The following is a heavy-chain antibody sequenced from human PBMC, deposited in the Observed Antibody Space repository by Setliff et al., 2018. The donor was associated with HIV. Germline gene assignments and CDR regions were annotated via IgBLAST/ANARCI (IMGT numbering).Heavy chain of an antibody. V-gene: IGHV4-38-2*02. Sequence: SETLSLTCTVSGDSISSDFYWGWIRQPPGKGLEWIASIYHSGNTYYMPSLQSRVTISVDMSKNQFSLKLNSVTAADAAVYYCARGEACGGGCHYAFELWGRGAMVTVSS. CDR2: IYHSGNT. CDR3: ARGEACGGGCHYAFEL. CDR1: GDSISSDFY. J-gene: IGHJ3*01. D-gene: IGHD2-21*02.